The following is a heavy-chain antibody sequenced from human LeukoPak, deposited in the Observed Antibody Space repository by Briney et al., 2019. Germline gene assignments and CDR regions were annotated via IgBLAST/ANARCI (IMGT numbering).Heavy chain of an antibody. CDR1: GFTFSSYA. V-gene: IGHV3-21*01. CDR2: ISSSSSYI. D-gene: IGHD1-26*01. J-gene: IGHJ4*02. Sequence: GGSLRLSCAASGFTFSSYAMNWVRQAPGKGLEWVSSISSSSSYIYYADSVKDRFTISRDNAKNSLYLQMNSLRAEDTAVYYCARADSGSQGSLDYWGQGTLVTVSS. CDR3: ARADSGSQGSLDY.